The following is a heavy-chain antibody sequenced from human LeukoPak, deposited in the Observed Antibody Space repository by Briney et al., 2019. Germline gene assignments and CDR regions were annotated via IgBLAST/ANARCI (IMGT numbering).Heavy chain of an antibody. CDR2: IYTSGST. V-gene: IGHV4-61*02. D-gene: IGHD1-26*01. CDR1: GGSISSGSYY. CDR3: ARVAVGANYYYYMDV. J-gene: IGHJ6*03. Sequence: PSETLSLTCTVSGGSISSGSYYWSWIRQPAGKGLEWIGRIYTSGSTNYNPSLKSRVTISVDTSKNQFSLKVSSVTAADTAVYYCARVAVGANYYYYMDVWGKGTTVTISS.